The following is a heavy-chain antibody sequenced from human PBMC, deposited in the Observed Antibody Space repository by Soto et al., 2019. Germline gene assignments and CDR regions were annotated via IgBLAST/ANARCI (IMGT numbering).Heavy chain of an antibody. CDR1: GFTFSSYA. Sequence: GGSLRLSCAASGFTFSSYAMSWVRQAPGKGLEWVSAISGSGGSTYYADSVKGRFTLSRDNSKNTLYLQMNSLRAEDTAVYYCARFLEWIVRAKGGYYFDYWGQGTLVTVSS. CDR3: ARFLEWIVRAKGGYYFDY. V-gene: IGHV3-23*01. D-gene: IGHD3-3*01. J-gene: IGHJ4*02. CDR2: ISGSGGST.